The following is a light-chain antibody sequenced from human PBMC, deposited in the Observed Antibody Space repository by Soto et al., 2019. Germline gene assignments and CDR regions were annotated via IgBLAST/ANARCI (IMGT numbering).Light chain of an antibody. CDR1: QSVSSRY. Sequence: EIVLTQSPGTLSLSPGERATLSCRASQSVSSRYLACYQQTPGQAPRLLIFGASSTATGTPDRFSGSGSATAFTLTISSQQTDDFSTYYCQQYHSYWTFGQGTKVDIK. CDR2: GAS. V-gene: IGKV3-20*01. J-gene: IGKJ1*01. CDR3: QQYHSYWT.